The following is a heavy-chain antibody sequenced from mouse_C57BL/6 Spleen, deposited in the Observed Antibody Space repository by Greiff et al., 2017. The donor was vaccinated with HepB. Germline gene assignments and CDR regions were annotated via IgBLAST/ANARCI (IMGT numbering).Heavy chain of an antibody. CDR3: ARWTTYDYPYYFDY. D-gene: IGHD2-4*01. CDR1: GYTFTSYW. J-gene: IGHJ2*01. Sequence: VQLQQSGAELVKPGASVKMSCKASGYTFTSYWITWVKQRPGQGLEWIGDIYPGSGSTNYNEKFKSKATLTVDTSSSTAYMQLSSLTSEDSAVYYCARWTTYDYPYYFDYWGQGTTLTVSS. CDR2: IYPGSGST. V-gene: IGHV1-55*01.